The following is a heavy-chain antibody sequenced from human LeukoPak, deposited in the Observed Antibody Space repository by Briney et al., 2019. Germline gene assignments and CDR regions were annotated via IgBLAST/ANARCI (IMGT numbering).Heavy chain of an antibody. J-gene: IGHJ4*02. CDR1: GFTFSSYA. D-gene: IGHD1-26*01. CDR3: ARVTGNSATYPIFDY. CDR2: ISANGGNT. Sequence: QPGGSLRLSCAASGFTFSSYAMTWVRQAPGKGLEWVSSISANGGNTYYAGSVKGRFTISRDNSKNTLYLQMNSLRDDDTAVYYCARVTGNSATYPIFDYWGQGTLVTVSS. V-gene: IGHV3-23*01.